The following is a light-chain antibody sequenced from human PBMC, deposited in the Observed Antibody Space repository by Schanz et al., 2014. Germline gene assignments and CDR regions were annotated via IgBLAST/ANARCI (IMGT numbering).Light chain of an antibody. Sequence: QSVLTQPASVSGSPGQSITISCTGTSSDVGSYNLVSWYQQHPGKAPKLMIYEGTKRPSGVSDRFSGSKSGNTASLTVSGLQAEDEADYYCRSYAGSNNFYVFGTGTKLTVL. CDR3: RSYAGSNNFYV. J-gene: IGLJ1*01. CDR1: SSDVGSYNL. CDR2: EGT. V-gene: IGLV2-14*02.